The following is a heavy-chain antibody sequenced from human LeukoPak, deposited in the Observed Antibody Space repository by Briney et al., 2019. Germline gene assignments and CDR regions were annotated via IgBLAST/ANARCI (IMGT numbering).Heavy chain of an antibody. J-gene: IGHJ4*02. V-gene: IGHV3-21*01. CDR3: ARDNNWNYVDY. Sequence: GGSLRLSCAASGFTFSSYSMNWVRQAPGKGLEWVSSISSSSSYIYYADSVKGRFTISRDNAKNSLYLQMNSLRAEDTAVYYCARDNNWNYVDYWGQGTLVTVSS. CDR2: ISSSSSYI. CDR1: GFTFSSYS. D-gene: IGHD1-20*01.